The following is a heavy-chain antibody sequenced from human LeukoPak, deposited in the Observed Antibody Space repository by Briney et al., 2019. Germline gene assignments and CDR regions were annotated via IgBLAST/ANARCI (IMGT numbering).Heavy chain of an antibody. V-gene: IGHV3-30*18. CDR1: GFTFSSYG. CDR3: AKDRRRAITMVRGVIPHHDAFDI. Sequence: GGSLRLSCAASGFTFSSYGMHWVRQAPGKGLEWVAVISYDGSNKYYADSVKGRFTISRDNSKNTLYLQMNSLRAEDTAVYYCAKDRRRAITMVRGVIPHHDAFDIWGQGTMVTVSS. CDR2: ISYDGSNK. D-gene: IGHD3-10*01. J-gene: IGHJ3*02.